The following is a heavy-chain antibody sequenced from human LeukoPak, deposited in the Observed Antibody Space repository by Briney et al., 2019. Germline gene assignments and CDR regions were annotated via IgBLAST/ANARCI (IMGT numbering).Heavy chain of an antibody. CDR3: AIPTYYYGSARWGDGIDI. J-gene: IGHJ3*02. Sequence: GGSLRLSCAASGFNFRTFVMKSVRQAPGKGVDGVSSISPTRYVYYADSVNGRFTISRDNAKNALHLQMNGMRAEDTAVYYCAIPTYYYGSARWGDGIDIWGQGTMVTVSS. V-gene: IGHV3-21*01. D-gene: IGHD3-10*01. CDR1: GFNFRTFV. CDR2: ISPTRYV.